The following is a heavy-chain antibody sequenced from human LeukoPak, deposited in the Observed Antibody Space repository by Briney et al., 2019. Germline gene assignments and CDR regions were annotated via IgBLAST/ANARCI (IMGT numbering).Heavy chain of an antibody. CDR3: AKGLAESWLVPS. D-gene: IGHD6-19*01. Sequence: GGSLRLSCAASGFTFSSYGMHWVRQAPGKGLEWVAFIRYDGSNKYYADSVKGRFTISRDNSKNTLYLQMNSLRAEDTAVYYCAKGLAESWLVPSWGQGTLVTVSS. J-gene: IGHJ4*02. V-gene: IGHV3-30*02. CDR1: GFTFSSYG. CDR2: IRYDGSNK.